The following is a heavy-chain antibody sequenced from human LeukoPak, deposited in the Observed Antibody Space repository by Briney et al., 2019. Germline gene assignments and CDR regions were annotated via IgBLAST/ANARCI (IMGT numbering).Heavy chain of an antibody. V-gene: IGHV1-46*01. Sequence: ASVKVSCKASGYTFTSYWIQWVRQPPGQGLEWMGLINPDGGSTAYAHRFQGRVIMTRDTSTSTAYMDLSSLRSEDTAVYHCARAPRNSSTMLDFWGQGTLVTISS. CDR2: INPDGGST. D-gene: IGHD6-13*01. J-gene: IGHJ4*02. CDR1: GYTFTSYW. CDR3: ARAPRNSSTMLDF.